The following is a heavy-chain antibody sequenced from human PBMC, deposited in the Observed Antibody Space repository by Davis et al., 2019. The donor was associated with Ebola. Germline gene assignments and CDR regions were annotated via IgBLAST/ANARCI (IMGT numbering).Heavy chain of an antibody. J-gene: IGHJ4*02. CDR1: GYTFTGYY. CDR3: ARAHYYDRSSYYGKGGGFDY. V-gene: IGHV1-2*04. CDR2: INPNSGGT. D-gene: IGHD3-22*01. Sequence: ASVKVSCKASGYTFTGYYMHWVRQAPGQGLEWMGWINPNSGGTNYAQKFQGWVTMTRDTSISTAYMELSRLRSDDPAVYYCARAHYYDRSSYYGKGGGFDYWGQGTLVTVSS.